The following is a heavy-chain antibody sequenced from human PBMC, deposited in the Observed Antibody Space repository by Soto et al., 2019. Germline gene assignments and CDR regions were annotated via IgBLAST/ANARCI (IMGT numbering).Heavy chain of an antibody. Sequence: QVQLQESGPGLVKPSQTLSLTCTVSGDSISSGDYYWSWIRQPPGKGLEWIGYIYYSGSTYYNPSLQSRVXMXVDXSKNQSSLKLSSVTAADTAVYYCARDIVLVPFFFGYYGMDVWGQGTTVTVSS. CDR1: GDSISSGDYY. D-gene: IGHD2-2*01. V-gene: IGHV4-30-4*01. J-gene: IGHJ6*02. CDR3: ARDIVLVPFFFGYYGMDV. CDR2: IYYSGST.